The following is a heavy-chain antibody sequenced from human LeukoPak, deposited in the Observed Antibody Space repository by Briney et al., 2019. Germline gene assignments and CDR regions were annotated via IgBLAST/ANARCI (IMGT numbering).Heavy chain of an antibody. V-gene: IGHV4-39*07. Sequence: PSETLSLTCTVSGGSISSSSYYWGWIRQPPGKGLEWIGSIYYSGSTYYNPSLKSRVTISVDTSKNQFSLKLSSVTAADTAVYYCARYRPKLQPQHSGWYFDLWGRGTLVTVSS. D-gene: IGHD4-11*01. CDR2: IYYSGST. CDR1: GGSISSSSYY. CDR3: ARYRPKLQPQHSGWYFDL. J-gene: IGHJ2*01.